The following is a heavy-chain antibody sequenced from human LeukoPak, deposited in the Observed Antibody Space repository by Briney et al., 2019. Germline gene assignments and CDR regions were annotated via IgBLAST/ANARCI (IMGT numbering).Heavy chain of an antibody. CDR2: IYYSGST. CDR3: AREAEMARIDY. CDR1: GGSISSYY. V-gene: IGHV4-59*12. J-gene: IGHJ4*02. Sequence: SETLSLTCTVSGGSISSYYWSWIRQPPGKGLEWIGYIYYSGSTNYNPSLKSRVTISVDTSKNQFSLKLSSVTAADTAVYYCAREAEMARIDYWGQGTLVTVSS. D-gene: IGHD5-24*01.